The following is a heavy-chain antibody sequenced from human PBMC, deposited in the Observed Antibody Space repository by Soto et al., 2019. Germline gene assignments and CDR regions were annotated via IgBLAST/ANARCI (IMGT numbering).Heavy chain of an antibody. V-gene: IGHV3-30*18. CDR1: GLTFRDSG. J-gene: IGHJ6*02. CDR2: ISFDGSER. D-gene: IGHD1-26*01. Sequence: QVQLVESGGGVVQPGRSLRLSCVVSGLTFRDSGMHWVRQAPGKGLEWVAVISFDGSERHYRDSVKGRFSISRDNSRNTPYLQMNSLRGDDSAVYYCANGIDGVRYYYGMDVWGQGSTVTVSS. CDR3: ANGIDGVRYYYGMDV.